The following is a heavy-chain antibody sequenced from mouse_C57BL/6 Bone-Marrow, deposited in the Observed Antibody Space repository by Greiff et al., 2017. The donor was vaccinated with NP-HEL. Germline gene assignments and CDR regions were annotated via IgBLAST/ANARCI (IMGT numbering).Heavy chain of an antibody. CDR3: ARNAGTIAMDY. Sequence: VQLQQSGPELVKPGASVKISCKASGYTFTDYYMNWVKQSHGKSLEWIGDINPNNGGTSYNQKFKGKATLTVDKSSSTAYMELRSLTSEDSAVYYCARNAGTIAMDYWGQGTSVTVSS. V-gene: IGHV1-26*01. J-gene: IGHJ4*01. D-gene: IGHD4-1*01. CDR2: INPNNGGT. CDR1: GYTFTDYY.